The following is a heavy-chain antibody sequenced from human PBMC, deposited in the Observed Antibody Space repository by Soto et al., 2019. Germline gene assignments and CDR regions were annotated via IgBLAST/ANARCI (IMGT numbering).Heavy chain of an antibody. Sequence: GDSLKIPCLGPGYDFLNYWIVRVRPVPGKGVGWMGSIYPGDSDTRHSRSLRGQVTITAVQSTSTVYLQWKSLEASDTARYYCARQDYEDTSGHYYDEGSAIWGKGTRATDSS. CDR1: GYDFLNYW. J-gene: IGHJ6*04. D-gene: IGHD3-22*01. CDR2: IYPGDSDT. V-gene: IGHV5-51*01. CDR3: ARQDYEDTSGHYYDEGSAI.